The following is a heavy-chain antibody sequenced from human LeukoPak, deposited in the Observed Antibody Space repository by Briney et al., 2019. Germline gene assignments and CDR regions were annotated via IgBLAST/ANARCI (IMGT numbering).Heavy chain of an antibody. Sequence: SQTLSLTCAISGDSVSSNNVAWNWIRQSPWRGLEWPGRTFYRSKWLNDYEVSVKSRITINPDTSKNQFSLQLDSVTPEDTAVYYCAREASTSGWGIDYWGLGTLVTVSS. J-gene: IGHJ4*02. D-gene: IGHD6-19*01. CDR3: AREASTSGWGIDY. CDR1: GDSVSSNNVA. CDR2: TFYRSKWLN. V-gene: IGHV6-1*01.